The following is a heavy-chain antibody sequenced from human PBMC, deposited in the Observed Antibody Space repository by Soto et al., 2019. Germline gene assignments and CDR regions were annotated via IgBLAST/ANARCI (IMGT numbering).Heavy chain of an antibody. J-gene: IGHJ3*02. D-gene: IGHD2-15*01. Sequence: TLSLTCTVSGGSISSGGYYWSWIRQHPGKGLEWIGYIYYSGSTYYNPSLKSRVTISVDTSKNQFSLKLSSVTAADTAVYYCARAPFLGVVVVAATPQDAFDIWGQGTMVTVSS. CDR2: IYYSGST. CDR1: GGSISSGGYY. V-gene: IGHV4-31*03. CDR3: ARAPFLGVVVVAATPQDAFDI.